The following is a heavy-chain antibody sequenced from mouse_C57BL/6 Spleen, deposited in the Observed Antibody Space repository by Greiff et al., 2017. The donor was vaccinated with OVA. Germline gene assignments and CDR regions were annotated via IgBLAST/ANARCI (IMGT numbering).Heavy chain of an antibody. D-gene: IGHD2-13*01. Sequence: EVKLMESGGGLVKPGGSLKLSCAASGFTFSSYAMSWVRQTPEKRLEWVATISDGGSYTYYPDNVKGRFTISRDNAKNNLYLQMSHLKSEDTAMYYCARGDGEGFAYWGQGTLVTVSA. CDR3: ARGDGEGFAY. CDR1: GFTFSSYA. CDR2: ISDGGSYT. V-gene: IGHV5-4*03. J-gene: IGHJ3*01.